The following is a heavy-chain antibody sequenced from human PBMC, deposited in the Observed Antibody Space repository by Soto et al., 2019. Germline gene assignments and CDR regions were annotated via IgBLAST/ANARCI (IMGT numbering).Heavy chain of an antibody. CDR1: GGSISSYY. CDR2: IYHSGST. Sequence: SETLSLTCTVSGGSISSYYWSWIRQPPGKGLEWIGYIYHSGSTYYNPSLKSRVTISVDRSKNQFSLKLSSVTAADTAVYYCARVPDRWGQGTLDTVSS. D-gene: IGHD2-2*01. V-gene: IGHV4-59*12. CDR3: ARVPDR. J-gene: IGHJ5*02.